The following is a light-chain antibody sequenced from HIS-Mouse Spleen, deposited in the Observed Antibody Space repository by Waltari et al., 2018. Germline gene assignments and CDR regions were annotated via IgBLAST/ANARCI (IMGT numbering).Light chain of an antibody. CDR3: QQYNNWPPRPNT. Sequence: EIVMTQSPATLSVSPGERATLSCRASQSVSSNLAWYQQKPGQAPRLLIYGASTRATGIPARFSGSGSGTEFTLTISSMQSEDFAVYYCQQYNNWPPRPNTFGPGTKVDIK. CDR1: QSVSSN. CDR2: GAS. J-gene: IGKJ3*01. V-gene: IGKV3-15*01.